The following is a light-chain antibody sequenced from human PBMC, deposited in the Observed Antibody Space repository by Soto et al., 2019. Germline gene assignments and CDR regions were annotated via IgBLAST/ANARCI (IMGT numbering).Light chain of an antibody. CDR3: HQRSNWIFA. CDR2: DAS. V-gene: IGKV3-11*01. J-gene: IGKJ3*01. Sequence: EIVLTQSPDTLSLSPGERATLSCRAGQRTDSLLAWYQKKPGQAPRLLIYDASYRATGVPARFIGGGSGTDFTLTITSLEPEDFATDYCHQRSNWIFAFGPGTKV. CDR1: QRTDSL.